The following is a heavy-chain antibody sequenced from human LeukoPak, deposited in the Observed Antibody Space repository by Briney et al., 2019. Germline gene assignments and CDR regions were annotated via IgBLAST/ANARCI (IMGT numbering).Heavy chain of an antibody. D-gene: IGHD3-3*01. V-gene: IGHV3-7*01. CDR3: ARDPSLRFLEWPE. Sequence: GGSLRLSCAASGFTFSSYWMSWVRQAPGKGLEWVANIKQDGSEKYYVYSVKGRFTISRDNAKNSLYLQMNSLRAEDTAVYYCARDPSLRFLEWPEWGQGTLVTVSS. CDR1: GFTFSSYW. J-gene: IGHJ4*02. CDR2: IKQDGSEK.